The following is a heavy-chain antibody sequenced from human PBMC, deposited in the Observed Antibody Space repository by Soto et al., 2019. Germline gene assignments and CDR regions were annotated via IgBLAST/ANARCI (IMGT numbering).Heavy chain of an antibody. CDR1: GASFTSAVYY. D-gene: IGHD6-19*01. V-gene: IGHV4-31*03. Sequence: TLSLTCSVSGASFTSAVYYCSWIRQLPGKGLEWIGYIRNSVSTIYSPSLKSRATISVDTSKNQFSLRLNSVTAADTAMYYCAMSRSGILDSWGQGTLVTVSS. J-gene: IGHJ5*01. CDR2: IRNSVST. CDR3: AMSRSGILDS.